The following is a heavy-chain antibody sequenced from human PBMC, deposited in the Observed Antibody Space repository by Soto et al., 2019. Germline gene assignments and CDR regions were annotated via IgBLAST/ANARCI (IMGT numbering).Heavy chain of an antibody. CDR1: GLTFSNYW. CDR3: ARVETCSSTSCYSVVDS. D-gene: IGHD2-2*01. J-gene: IGHJ4*02. V-gene: IGHV3-74*01. Sequence: EVPLVESGGALVEPGGSLRVSCAASGLTFSNYWMHWVRQAPGTGLVWVSRINSDGSSTNYADYVKGRCASSRDNTKNTLYLQMNSLRAEDTAVDYCARVETCSSTSCYSVVDSWGQGTLVTVSS. CDR2: INSDGSST.